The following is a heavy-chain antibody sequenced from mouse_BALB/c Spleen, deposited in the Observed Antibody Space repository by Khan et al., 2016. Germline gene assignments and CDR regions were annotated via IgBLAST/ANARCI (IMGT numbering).Heavy chain of an antibody. CDR2: IHPGGGGS. V-gene: IGHV1-15*01. D-gene: IGHD2-4*01. Sequence: QVQLKQSGAELVRPGASVKLSCKALGYTFTDYEMHWVKQTPVHGLEWIGAIHPGGGGSAYNQKFKVRATLTADKSSSTAYMELSSLTSEDSAVYYCAKGLRHGYYFDSWGQGTTLTVSS. J-gene: IGHJ2*01. CDR1: GYTFTDYE. CDR3: AKGLRHGYYFDS.